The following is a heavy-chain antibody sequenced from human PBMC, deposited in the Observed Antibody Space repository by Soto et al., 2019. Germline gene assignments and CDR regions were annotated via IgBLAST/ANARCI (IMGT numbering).Heavy chain of an antibody. CDR3: ARSQGSSTSLEIYYYYYYGMNV. Sequence: ASVKVSCKASGGTFSSYAISWVRQAPGQGLEWMGGIIPISDTTNYAQKFQGRVTITADESTSTAYMELSSLRSEDTAVYYCARSQGSSTSLEIYYYYYYGMNVWGQGTTVTVSS. CDR1: GGTFSSYA. J-gene: IGHJ6*02. D-gene: IGHD2-2*01. V-gene: IGHV1-69*13. CDR2: IIPISDTT.